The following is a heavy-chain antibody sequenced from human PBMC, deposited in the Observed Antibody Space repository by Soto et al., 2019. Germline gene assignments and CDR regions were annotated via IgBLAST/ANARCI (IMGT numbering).Heavy chain of an antibody. J-gene: IGHJ4*02. CDR2: ISSTSIYI. CDR3: ARVSAGIYFEY. D-gene: IGHD3-10*01. Sequence: EVQLVESGGGLVKPGGSLRLSCAASGFTFSGYSMNWVRQAPGKGLEWVSSISSTSIYIYYADSVKGRFTISRDNAKNSLYLQMNSLRAEDTAVYSCARVSAGIYFEYWGQGTLVTVSS. V-gene: IGHV3-21*01. CDR1: GFTFSGYS.